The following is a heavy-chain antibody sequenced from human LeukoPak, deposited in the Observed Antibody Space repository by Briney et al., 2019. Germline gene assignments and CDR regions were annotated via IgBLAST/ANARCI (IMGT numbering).Heavy chain of an antibody. CDR3: AREFGGIFLFDY. J-gene: IGHJ4*02. V-gene: IGHV3-74*01. D-gene: IGHD4-23*01. CDR1: GFTFNSYY. CDR2: INSDGSST. Sequence: GGSLRLSCAASGFTFNSYYMHWVREAPGKGLVWVSRINSDGSSTNYADSVKGRFTVSRDNAKNTLYLQMTSLRVEDTAVYHCAREFGGIFLFDYWGQGTLVTVS.